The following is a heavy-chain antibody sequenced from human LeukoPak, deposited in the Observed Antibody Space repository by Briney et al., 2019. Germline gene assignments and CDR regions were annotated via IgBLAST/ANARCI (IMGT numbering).Heavy chain of an antibody. Sequence: QAGGSLRLSCAASGFTFSSYAMSWVRQAPGKGLEWVSAISGSGGSTYYADSVKGRFTISRDNSKNTLYLQMNSLRAEDTAVYYCAKGPRLYDILTGPLDYWGQGTLVTVSS. V-gene: IGHV3-23*01. J-gene: IGHJ4*02. CDR1: GFTFSSYA. CDR3: AKGPRLYDILTGPLDY. D-gene: IGHD3-9*01. CDR2: ISGSGGST.